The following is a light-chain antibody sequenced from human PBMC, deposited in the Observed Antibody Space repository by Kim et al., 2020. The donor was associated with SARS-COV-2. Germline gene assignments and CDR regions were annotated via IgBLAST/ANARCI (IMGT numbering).Light chain of an antibody. CDR3: SAWDTTLSDCV. CDR1: SNNVGDQG. V-gene: IGLV10-54*04. J-gene: IGLJ3*02. CDR2: RNN. Sequence: QAGLTQPPSVSKDLRQTATVTCTGNSNNVGDQGAAWLQQHRGHPPKLLSYRNNKRPSGISERFSASRSGTTASLTITGLQPEDEADYYCSAWDTTLSDCVFGGGTKLTVL.